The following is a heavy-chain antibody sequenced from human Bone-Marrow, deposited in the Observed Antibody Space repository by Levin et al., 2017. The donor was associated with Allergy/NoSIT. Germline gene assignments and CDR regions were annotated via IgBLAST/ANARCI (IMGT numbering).Heavy chain of an antibody. CDR1: GFTFSLYT. D-gene: IGHD3-10*01. J-gene: IGHJ4*02. V-gene: IGHV3-23*01. CDR3: LRGRGSGTPGN. Sequence: LSLTCAASGFTFSLYTMIWVRQAPGKGLEWVSGINDRGDSTYYAESVEGRFSISRDNSKNTLSLQMNSLRAEDTALYYCLRGRGSGTPGNWGQGTQVTVSS. CDR2: INDRGDST.